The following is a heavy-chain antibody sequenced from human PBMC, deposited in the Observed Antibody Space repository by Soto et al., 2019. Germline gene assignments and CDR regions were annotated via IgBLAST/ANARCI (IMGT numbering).Heavy chain of an antibody. CDR3: ARDRILIPVGGLTHYSGIDV. CDR2: VYHTGRT. Sequence: QLQLQESGSGLVKPSQSMSLTCTFSGGSISSGGYSWTWIRQPPGKGMEWIGHVYHTGRTNYNPTLKRRLAMSVDRSKNQFSLRLSSVTAADTAVYYCARDRILIPVGGLTHYSGIDVWGQGTTFSVSS. D-gene: IGHD3-16*01. V-gene: IGHV4-30-2*01. J-gene: IGHJ6*02. CDR1: GGSISSGGYS.